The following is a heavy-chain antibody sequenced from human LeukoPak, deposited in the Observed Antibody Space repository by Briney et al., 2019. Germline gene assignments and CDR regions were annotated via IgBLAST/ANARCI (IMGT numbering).Heavy chain of an antibody. CDR2: IYHSGNT. V-gene: IGHV4-38-2*02. CDR3: AREYGSSSFDY. J-gene: IGHJ4*02. CDR1: NYSITSGHF. D-gene: IGHD2-15*01. Sequence: PSETLSLTCAVSNYSITSGHFWGWIRQPPGKGLEWIASIYHSGNTYYNPSLKSRVTISVDTSKNQFSLKLSSVTAADTALYYCAREYGSSSFDYWGQGTLVTVSS.